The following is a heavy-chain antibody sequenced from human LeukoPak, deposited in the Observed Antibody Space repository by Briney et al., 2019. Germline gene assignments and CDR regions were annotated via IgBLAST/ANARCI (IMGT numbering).Heavy chain of an antibody. V-gene: IGHV1-18*04. J-gene: IGHJ4*02. Sequence: ASVKVSCKASGYTFTGYYMHWVRQAPGQGLEWMGWINPNNGNTNYAQKLQGRVTMTTDTSTSTAYMELRSLRSDDTAVYYCARDLVGYYYGSGRLDYWGQGTLVTVSS. CDR1: GYTFTGYY. CDR3: ARDLVGYYYGSGRLDY. CDR2: INPNNGNT. D-gene: IGHD3-10*01.